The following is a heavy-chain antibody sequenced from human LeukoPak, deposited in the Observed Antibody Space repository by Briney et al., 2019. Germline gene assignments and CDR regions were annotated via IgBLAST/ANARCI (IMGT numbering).Heavy chain of an antibody. Sequence: GGSLRLSCTTSGFAFDDFAMSWVRQPAGKGLEWAANIKQDGSEKYYVDSVKGRFTISRDNAKNSLYLQMNSLRAEDTAVYYCARWDDSSGYYGGYYFDYWGQGTLVTVSS. J-gene: IGHJ4*02. CDR2: IKQDGSEK. V-gene: IGHV3-7*01. CDR1: GFAFDDFA. CDR3: ARWDDSSGYYGGYYFDY. D-gene: IGHD3-22*01.